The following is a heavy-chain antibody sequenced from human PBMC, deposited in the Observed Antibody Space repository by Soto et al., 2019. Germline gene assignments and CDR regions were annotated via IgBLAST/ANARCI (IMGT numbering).Heavy chain of an antibody. D-gene: IGHD6-19*01. CDR3: ARDRSGSGWFNAFDI. CDR1: GDSVFSSTAA. J-gene: IGHJ3*02. Sequence: SQTLSLTCAISGDSVFSSTAAWNWIRQSPSRGLEWLGRTYFRSKWYNDYAVSVKSRMTINPDTSKNQFSLQLNSVTPEDTAVYYCARDRSGSGWFNAFDIWGHVTMVTVSS. V-gene: IGHV6-1*01. CDR2: TYFRSKWYN.